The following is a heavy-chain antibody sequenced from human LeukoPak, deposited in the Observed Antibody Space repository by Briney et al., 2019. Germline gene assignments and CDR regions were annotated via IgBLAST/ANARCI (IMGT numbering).Heavy chain of an antibody. CDR1: GYTFTGYY. J-gene: IGHJ6*02. Sequence: ASVKVSCKASGYTFTGYYMHWARQAPGQGLEWMGWMNPNSGNTGYAQKFQGRVTMTRNTSISTAYMELSSLRSEDTAVYYCARGVGCSSTSCYVYYYYGMDVWGQGTTVTVSS. V-gene: IGHV1-8*02. CDR2: MNPNSGNT. CDR3: ARGVGCSSTSCYVYYYYGMDV. D-gene: IGHD2-2*01.